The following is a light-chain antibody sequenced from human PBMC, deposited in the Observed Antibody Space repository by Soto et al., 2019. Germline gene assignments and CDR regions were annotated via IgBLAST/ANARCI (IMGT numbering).Light chain of an antibody. CDR2: KAS. V-gene: IGKV1-5*03. Sequence: DIQMTQSPSTLSASVGDRVTITCRASQSISSWLAWYQQKPGKAPKLLIYKASSLESGVPSRFSGSGSGTXFXLTISSLQPDDVATYYCQQYNSYWTFGQGTKVEIK. CDR1: QSISSW. J-gene: IGKJ1*01. CDR3: QQYNSYWT.